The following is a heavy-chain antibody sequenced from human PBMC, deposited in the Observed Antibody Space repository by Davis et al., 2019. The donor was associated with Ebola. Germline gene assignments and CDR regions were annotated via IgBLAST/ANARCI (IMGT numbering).Heavy chain of an antibody. CDR3: ARSYHDILTGYYY. V-gene: IGHV3-30*02. Sequence: GESLKISCAASGFTFSSYGMHWVRQAPGKGLERVAFIRYDGINTYYADSVKGRFTISRDNSKNTLHLQMNSLRAEDTAGYYCARSYHDILTGYYYWGQGTLVTVSS. CDR2: IRYDGINT. J-gene: IGHJ4*02. D-gene: IGHD3-9*01. CDR1: GFTFSSYG.